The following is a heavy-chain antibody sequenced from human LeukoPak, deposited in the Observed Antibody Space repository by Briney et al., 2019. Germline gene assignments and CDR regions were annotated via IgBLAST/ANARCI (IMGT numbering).Heavy chain of an antibody. CDR2: IYTSGST. D-gene: IGHD3-22*01. V-gene: IGHV4-4*07. J-gene: IGHJ3*02. Sequence: SETLSLTCTVSGGSISRYYWSWIRQPAGKGLEWIGRIYTSGSTNYNPSLKSRVTMSVDTSKNQFSLKLSSVTAADTAVYYCARVRRNYDSPDDAFDIWGQGTMVTVSS. CDR1: GGSISRYY. CDR3: ARVRRNYDSPDDAFDI.